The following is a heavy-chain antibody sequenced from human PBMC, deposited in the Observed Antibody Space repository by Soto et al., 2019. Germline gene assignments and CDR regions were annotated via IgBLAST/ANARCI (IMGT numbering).Heavy chain of an antibody. V-gene: IGHV4-59*01. J-gene: IGHJ1*01. CDR3: ARGWGGYFQH. D-gene: IGHD7-27*01. CDR1: GGSISSYF. Sequence: PSETLSLTCTVPGGSISSYFWSWIRQPPGKGLEWIGYIYYSGSTNYNPSLKSRVTISVDTSKNQFSLKLSSVTAADTAVYYCARGWGGYFQHWGRGTLVTVSS. CDR2: IYYSGST.